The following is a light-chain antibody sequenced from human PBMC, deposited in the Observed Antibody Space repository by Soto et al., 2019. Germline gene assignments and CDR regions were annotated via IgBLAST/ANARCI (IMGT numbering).Light chain of an antibody. CDR1: QGISNY. J-gene: IGKJ3*01. V-gene: IGKV1-27*01. CDR2: AAS. CDR3: QKYNSAPPLT. Sequence: DIQMTQSPSSLSASVGDRVTITCWASQGISNYLAWYQQKPGKVPKLLIYAASTLQSGVPSRFSGSGSGTDFTLTISSLQPEDVATYYCQKYNSAPPLTFGPGTKVDIK.